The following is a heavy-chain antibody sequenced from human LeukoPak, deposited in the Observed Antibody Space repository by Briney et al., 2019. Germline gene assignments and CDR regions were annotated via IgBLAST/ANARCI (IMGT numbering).Heavy chain of an antibody. CDR3: AREISRAFDI. D-gene: IGHD2/OR15-2a*01. CDR1: RFTFSSYE. Sequence: GGSLRLSCAASRFTFSSYEMNWVRQAPGKGLESVSAISSNGGSAYYANSVKGRFTVSRDNSKNTLYLQMGSLRAEDMAVYYCAREISRAFDIWGQGTMVTVSS. J-gene: IGHJ3*02. CDR2: ISSNGGSA. V-gene: IGHV3-64*01.